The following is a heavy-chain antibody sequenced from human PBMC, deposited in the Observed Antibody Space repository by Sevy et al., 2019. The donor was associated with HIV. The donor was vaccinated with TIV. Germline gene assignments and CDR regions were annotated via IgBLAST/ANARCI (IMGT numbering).Heavy chain of an antibody. D-gene: IGHD5-18*01. J-gene: IGHJ6*02. V-gene: IGHV6-1*01. CDR3: AGDGGGYGNSYAMDV. CDR2: TFFRSKWYN. CDR1: GDSVSSNSAA. Sequence: SQTLSLTCAISGDSVSSNSAAWHWIRQSPSRGLEWLGRTFFRSKWYNEYALSVKSRITISPDTSKNQFSLQLNSVTPEDTAVYYCAGDGGGYGNSYAMDVWGQGTTVTVSS.